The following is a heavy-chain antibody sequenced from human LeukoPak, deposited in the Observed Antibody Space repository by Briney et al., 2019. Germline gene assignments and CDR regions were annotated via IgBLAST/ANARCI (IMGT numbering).Heavy chain of an antibody. CDR2: IYGGGNI. CDR1: GFTVSSNY. Sequence: QSGGSLRLSCAASGFTVSSNYMNWVRQAPGKGLEWVSVIYGGGNIYYADSVKGRFTISRDNSKNTLYLQMNSLRAEDTAVYYCARVRLVVPAAMRGVYYYYGMDVWGQGTTVTVSS. J-gene: IGHJ6*02. D-gene: IGHD2-2*01. V-gene: IGHV3-53*01. CDR3: ARVRLVVPAAMRGVYYYYGMDV.